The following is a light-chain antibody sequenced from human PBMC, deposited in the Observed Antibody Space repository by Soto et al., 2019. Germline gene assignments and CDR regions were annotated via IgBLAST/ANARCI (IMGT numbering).Light chain of an antibody. CDR3: QQYNNLPLYT. Sequence: EIVMTQSPATLSVSPGERATLSCRASQSVSSNLAWYQQKPGQAPRHLIYGASTRAPGIPARLSGSGSGTAFTLTISSLQSEDFAVYYCQQYNNLPLYTFGQGTKLEIK. V-gene: IGKV3-15*01. CDR2: GAS. J-gene: IGKJ2*01. CDR1: QSVSSN.